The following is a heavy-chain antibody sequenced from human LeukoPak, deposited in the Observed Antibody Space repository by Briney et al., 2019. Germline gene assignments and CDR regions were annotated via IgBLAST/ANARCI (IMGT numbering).Heavy chain of an antibody. CDR2: INPNSGST. V-gene: IGHV1-2*06. CDR3: ARDLSALGYCSGGSCYPQDY. J-gene: IGHJ4*02. Sequence: ASVKVSCXASGYTFTGYYMHWVRQAPGQGLEWMGRINPNSGSTNYAQKFRDRVTMTRDTSINTAYMELSRLRSDDTAVYYCARDLSALGYCSGGSCYPQDYWGQGTLVTVSS. D-gene: IGHD2-15*01. CDR1: GYTFTGYY.